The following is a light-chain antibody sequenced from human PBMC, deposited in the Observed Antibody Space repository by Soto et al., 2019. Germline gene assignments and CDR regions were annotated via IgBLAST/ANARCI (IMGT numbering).Light chain of an antibody. V-gene: IGKV1-39*01. CDR3: QQSFTTPPYT. CDR1: QIINTY. Sequence: DVQMTQSPSSLSASIGDRVTITCRSSQIINTYLNWYQQKPGESPKLLISASSTLRSGVPSRFSGSGSGTDFTLTINSLQLEDFATYYCQQSFTTPPYTFGQGTKLEL. J-gene: IGKJ2*01. CDR2: ASS.